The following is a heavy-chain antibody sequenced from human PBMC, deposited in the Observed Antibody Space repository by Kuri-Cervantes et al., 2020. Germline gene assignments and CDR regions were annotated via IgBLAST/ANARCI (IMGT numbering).Heavy chain of an antibody. V-gene: IGHV3-21*01. CDR2: VGHRTGNT. Sequence: GESLKISCVASGFTFSKYGMTWVRQTPGKGLEWVSSVGHRTGNTYYADSVKGRFTISRDNAKNSLYLQMNSLRAEDTAVYYCVTRASYFDYWGQGTLVTVSS. CDR3: VTRASYFDY. D-gene: IGHD1-26*01. J-gene: IGHJ4*02. CDR1: GFTFSKYG.